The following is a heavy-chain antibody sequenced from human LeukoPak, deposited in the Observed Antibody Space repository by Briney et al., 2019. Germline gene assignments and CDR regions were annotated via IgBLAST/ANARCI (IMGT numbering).Heavy chain of an antibody. CDR1: GFTFSSSA. CDR3: AKERSGGYYFDY. J-gene: IGHJ4*02. Sequence: GGSLRLSCAASGFTFSSSAMSWVRQAQGKGLEWVSTVSNSGGSTSYADSVKGRFTISRDNSKNTLYLQMNSLRVEDTAVYYCAKERSGGYYFDYWGQGTLVTVSS. V-gene: IGHV3-23*01. D-gene: IGHD6-19*01. CDR2: VSNSGGST.